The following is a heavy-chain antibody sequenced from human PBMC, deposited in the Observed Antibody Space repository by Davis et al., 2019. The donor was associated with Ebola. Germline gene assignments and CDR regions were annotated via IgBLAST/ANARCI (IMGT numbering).Heavy chain of an antibody. CDR3: ARHKGTPWYYRGAFDV. V-gene: IGHV3-66*02. CDR2: IYSGGTT. Sequence: GGSLRLSCAASKFTFSRYAMSWVRQAPGKGLEWVSVIYSGGTTNYADSVKGRFTISRHNSKNTLYLQMNSLRAEDTAVYYCARHKGTPWYYRGAFDVWGQGTMVTVSS. CDR1: KFTFSRYA. J-gene: IGHJ3*01. D-gene: IGHD6-13*01.